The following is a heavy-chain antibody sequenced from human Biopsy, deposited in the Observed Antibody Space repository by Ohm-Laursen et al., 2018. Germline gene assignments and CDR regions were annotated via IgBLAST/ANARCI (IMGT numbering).Heavy chain of an antibody. J-gene: IGHJ2*01. CDR3: ARHPTGFWFDL. CDR2: IYNTETT. CDR1: GGSISSSTTYY. D-gene: IGHD3-10*01. Sequence: SDTLSLTCTVSGGSISSSTTYYWAWLRQPPGKGLEWIGSIYNTETTFYNPSLKSRVTISVDTSTNQFSLKVSSVTAADTALYFCARHPTGFWFDLWGRGTLVTVSS. V-gene: IGHV4-39*01.